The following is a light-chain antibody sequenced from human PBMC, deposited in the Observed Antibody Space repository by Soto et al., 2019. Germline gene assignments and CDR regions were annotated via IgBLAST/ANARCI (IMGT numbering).Light chain of an antibody. CDR3: QQYDSSPRT. V-gene: IGKV3-20*01. CDR2: GAY. J-gene: IGKJ1*01. CDR1: HNIYSNY. Sequence: DIGLTQSPCILYLSPGEEASLSGRAIHNIYSNYLAWYQHKPGQAPRLLIYGAYTRATGLPDRFSGSGSGTDFTLTINRLEPEDFAVYYCQQYDSSPRTFGQGTKVDIK.